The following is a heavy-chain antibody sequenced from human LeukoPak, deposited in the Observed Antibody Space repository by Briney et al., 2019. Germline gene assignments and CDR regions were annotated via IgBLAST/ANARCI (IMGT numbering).Heavy chain of an antibody. Sequence: GASVKVSCKASNYTFTSYGISWVRQAPGQGLEWMAWINAYNGDTNYAQKFQGRVTITADESTSTAYMELSSLRSEDTAVYYCAGNPLVDSSGYAWFDPWGQGTLVTVSS. J-gene: IGHJ5*02. D-gene: IGHD3-22*01. CDR2: INAYNGDT. V-gene: IGHV1-18*01. CDR3: AGNPLVDSSGYAWFDP. CDR1: NYTFTSYG.